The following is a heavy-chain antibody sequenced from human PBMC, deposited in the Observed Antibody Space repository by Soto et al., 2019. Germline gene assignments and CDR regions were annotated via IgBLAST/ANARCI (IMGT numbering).Heavy chain of an antibody. J-gene: IGHJ4*02. CDR1: GFIFSSFC. Sequence: PGGSLRLSCAASGFIFSSFCMHWVRQAPGKGLEWVAHIWYDGSNTYYADSVKGRFTISRDNSRNTLYLQMNSLRSEDTAVYHCVRDLLGSGGHFDYWGQGTPVTVSS. D-gene: IGHD7-27*01. CDR2: IWYDGSNT. CDR3: VRDLLGSGGHFDY. V-gene: IGHV3-33*01.